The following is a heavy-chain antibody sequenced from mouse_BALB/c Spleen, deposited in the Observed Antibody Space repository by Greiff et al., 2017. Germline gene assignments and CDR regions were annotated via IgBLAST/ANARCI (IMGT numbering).Heavy chain of an antibody. V-gene: IGHV5-6-2*01. CDR2: INSNGGST. J-gene: IGHJ4*01. CDR3: ARHMITGGYAMDY. D-gene: IGHD2-4*01. Sequence: EVKLVESGGGLVKLGGSLKLSCAASGFTFSSYYMSWVRQTPEKRLELVAAINSNGGSTYYPDTVKGRFTISRDNAKHTLYLQMSSLKSEDTALYYRARHMITGGYAMDYWGQGTSVTVSS. CDR1: GFTFSSYY.